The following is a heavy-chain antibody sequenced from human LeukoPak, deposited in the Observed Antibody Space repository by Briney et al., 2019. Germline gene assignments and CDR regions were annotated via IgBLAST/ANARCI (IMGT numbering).Heavy chain of an antibody. J-gene: IGHJ4*02. CDR3: ARARGRWHLLPLDF. Sequence: PGGSLRLSCAASGFTFSSYWMSWVRQAPGKGLEWLAVISHDGTTKYYADSVKGRFTISRDNSNNSLSLQMNSLSAEDTAVYYCARARGRWHLLPLDFWGQGTLVTVSS. V-gene: IGHV3-30*03. CDR1: GFTFSSYW. D-gene: IGHD1-26*01. CDR2: ISHDGTTK.